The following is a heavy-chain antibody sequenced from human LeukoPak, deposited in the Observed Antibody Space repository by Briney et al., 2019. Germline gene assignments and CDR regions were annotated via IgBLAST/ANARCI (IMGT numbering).Heavy chain of an antibody. Sequence: PSETLSLTCAVYGGSFSGYHWGWIRQTPGKGLEWIGEIDPYGGSNYNPSLKSRVTISVDTSKNQFSLKLSSVTAADTAVYYCARAPPYYDFWSGYSYSLDVWGKGTTVTVSS. V-gene: IGHV4-34*01. J-gene: IGHJ6*04. CDR1: GGSFSGYH. CDR3: ARAPPYYDFWSGYSYSLDV. CDR2: IDPYGGS. D-gene: IGHD3-3*01.